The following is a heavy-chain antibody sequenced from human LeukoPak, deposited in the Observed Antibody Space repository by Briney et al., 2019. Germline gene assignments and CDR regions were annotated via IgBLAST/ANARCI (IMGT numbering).Heavy chain of an antibody. Sequence: GESLKISCKGSGYSFSTYWIGWVRQMPGKGLEWMGIIYPGDSDTRYNPSFQSQVTISADKSISTAYLQWSSLKASDTAMYYRATHYSSFNYWGQGTLVTVSS. J-gene: IGHJ4*02. CDR1: GYSFSTYW. CDR3: ATHYSSFNY. V-gene: IGHV5-51*01. CDR2: IYPGDSDT. D-gene: IGHD4-11*01.